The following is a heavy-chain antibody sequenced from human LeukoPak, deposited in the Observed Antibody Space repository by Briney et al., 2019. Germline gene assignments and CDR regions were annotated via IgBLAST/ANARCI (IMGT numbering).Heavy chain of an antibody. V-gene: IGHV3-23*01. CDR2: VTGTGGST. CDR3: AKNGYSSGWYPEN. CDR1: GFTFSKYG. J-gene: IGHJ4*02. D-gene: IGHD6-19*01. Sequence: GGSLRLSCAASGFTFSKYGMSWVRQAPGKGLEWVSAVTGTGGSTYYADSVKGRFTISSDNSKNRLYLQMNSLRGEATAIYYCAKNGYSSGWYPENWGQGTLVTVSS.